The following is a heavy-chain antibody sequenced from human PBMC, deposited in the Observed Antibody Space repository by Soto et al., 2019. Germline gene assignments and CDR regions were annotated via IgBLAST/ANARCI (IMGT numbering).Heavy chain of an antibody. CDR3: ARSLGSAAGWSFDV. Sequence: SETLSLTCTVSGASMSDYFWTWIRLPAGKRLEWIGRKSISGSTDYNPSLTGRASMSVDTSKNQFSLRLISVTAADTALYYCARSLGSAAGWSFDVWGQGILVTVSS. CDR2: KSISGST. V-gene: IGHV4-4*07. CDR1: GASMSDYF. D-gene: IGHD3-16*01. J-gene: IGHJ4*02.